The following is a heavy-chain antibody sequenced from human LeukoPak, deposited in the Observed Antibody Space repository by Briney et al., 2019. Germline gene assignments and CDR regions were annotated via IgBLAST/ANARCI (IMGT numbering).Heavy chain of an antibody. CDR2: INPNSGGT. V-gene: IGHV1-2*02. J-gene: IGHJ5*02. CDR1: GYTFTGYY. D-gene: IGHD3-22*01. Sequence: EASVKVSCKASGYTFTGYYMHWVRQAPGQGLEWMGWINPNSGGTNYAQKFQGRVTMTRDTSISTAYMELSRLRSDDTAVYYCARGVVVISNWFDPWGQGTLVTVSS. CDR3: ARGVVVISNWFDP.